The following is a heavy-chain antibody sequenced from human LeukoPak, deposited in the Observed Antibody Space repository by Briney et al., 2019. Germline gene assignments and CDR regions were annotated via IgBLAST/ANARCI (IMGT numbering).Heavy chain of an antibody. CDR2: IYYSGST. V-gene: IGHV4-39*07. CDR3: ARSWGSSWYYDY. Sequence: SETLSLTCTVSGGSISSSSYYWGWIRQPPGKGLEWIGSIYYSGSTYYNPSLKSRVTISVDTSKNQFSLKLSSVTAADTAVYYCARSWGSSWYYDYWGQGTLVTVSS. D-gene: IGHD6-13*01. J-gene: IGHJ4*02. CDR1: GGSISSSSYY.